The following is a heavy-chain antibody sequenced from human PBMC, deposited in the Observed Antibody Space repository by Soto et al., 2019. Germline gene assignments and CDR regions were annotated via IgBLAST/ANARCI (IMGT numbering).Heavy chain of an antibody. CDR3: ARTLVDYYDSSGYPRFDY. V-gene: IGHV3-74*01. CDR1: GFTFSSNW. J-gene: IGHJ4*02. Sequence: EVQLVESGGGLDQPGGSLRLSCAASGFTFSSNWMHWVRQAPGRGLVWVSRINSDGSSTSYADSVKGRFTISRDNARNTLFLQMNSLRAEDTAVYYCARTLVDYYDSSGYPRFDYWGQGTLVTVSS. CDR2: INSDGSST. D-gene: IGHD3-22*01.